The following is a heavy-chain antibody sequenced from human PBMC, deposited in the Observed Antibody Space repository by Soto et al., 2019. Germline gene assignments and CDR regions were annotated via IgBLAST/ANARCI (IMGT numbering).Heavy chain of an antibody. CDR1: GFTFSNYW. CDR2: VNGDGSGT. V-gene: IGHV3-74*01. CDR3: ARDNWNTV. Sequence: PGGSLRLSCAASGFTFSNYWMHWVRQAPGKGLVWVSRVNGDGSGTFYADSVKGRFTISRDNAENTVFLQMNSLRAEDTAVYYCARDNWNTVWGQGTMVT. J-gene: IGHJ3*01. D-gene: IGHD1-20*01.